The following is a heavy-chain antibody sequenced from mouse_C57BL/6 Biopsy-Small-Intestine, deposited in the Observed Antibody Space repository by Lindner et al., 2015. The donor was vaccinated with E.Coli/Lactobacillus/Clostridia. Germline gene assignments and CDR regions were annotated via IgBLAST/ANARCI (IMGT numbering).Heavy chain of an antibody. CDR3: AKSGDGYYVGFAY. CDR2: IYPGDGDT. J-gene: IGHJ3*01. CDR1: GYAFSSYW. V-gene: IGHV1-80*01. Sequence: VQLQESGAELVKPGASVKISCKASGYAFSSYWMNWVKQRPGKGLEWIGQIYPGDGDTNYNGKFKGKATLTADKSSSTAYMQLSSLTSEDSAVYFCAKSGDGYYVGFAYWGQGTLVTVSA. D-gene: IGHD2-3*01.